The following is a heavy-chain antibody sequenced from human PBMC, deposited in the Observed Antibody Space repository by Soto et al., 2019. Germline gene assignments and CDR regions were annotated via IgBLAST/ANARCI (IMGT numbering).Heavy chain of an antibody. J-gene: IGHJ4*02. CDR3: AHRRYGGMTTVFDY. V-gene: IGHV2-5*01. CDR1: GFSLSTSGVG. CDR2: IYWNDDK. D-gene: IGHD4-17*01. Sequence: QITLKESGPTLVKPTQTLTLTCTFSGFSLSTSGVGVGWIRQPPGKALEWLALIYWNDDKRYSPSLKSRLTITKDTSKNQVVLTMTNMDPVDTATYYCAHRRYGGMTTVFDYWGQGTLVTVSS.